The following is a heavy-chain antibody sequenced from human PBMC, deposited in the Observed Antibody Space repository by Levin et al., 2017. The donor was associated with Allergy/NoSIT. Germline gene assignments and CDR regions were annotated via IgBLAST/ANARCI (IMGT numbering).Heavy chain of an antibody. V-gene: IGHV3-48*01. Sequence: GESLKISCAASGFTFSSYSMNWVRQAPGKGLEWVSYISSSSSTIYYADSVKGRFTISRDNAKNSLYLQMNSLRAEDTAVYYCARDRRYYDILTGYYDRHEHDYWGQGTLVTVSS. CDR2: ISSSSSTI. CDR3: ARDRRYYDILTGYYDRHEHDY. D-gene: IGHD3-9*01. J-gene: IGHJ4*02. CDR1: GFTFSSYS.